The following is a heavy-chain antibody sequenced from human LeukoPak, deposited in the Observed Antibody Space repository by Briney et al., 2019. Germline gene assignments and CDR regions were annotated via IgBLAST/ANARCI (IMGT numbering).Heavy chain of an antibody. CDR3: ARVRSGSYSGFDY. J-gene: IGHJ4*02. Sequence: PGGSLRLSCAVSGXTFSSYWMHWVRQAPGKGLVWVSRIYSDGSSASYADSVKGRFTISRDNAKNTLYLQMNSLRAEDTAVYYCARVRSGSYSGFDYWGQGTLVTVSS. CDR1: GXTFSSYW. D-gene: IGHD1-26*01. V-gene: IGHV3-74*01. CDR2: IYSDGSSA.